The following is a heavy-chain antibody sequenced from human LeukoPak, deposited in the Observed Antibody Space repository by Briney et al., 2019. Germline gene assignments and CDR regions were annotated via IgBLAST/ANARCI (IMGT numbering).Heavy chain of an antibody. CDR1: GFTFSNYG. J-gene: IGHJ6*04. V-gene: IGHV4-34*01. Sequence: KSGGTLRLSCAASGFTFSNYGMSWIRQPPGKGLEWIGEINHSGSTNYNPSLKSRVTISVDTSKNQFSLKLSSVTAADTAVYYCARRPITMVRGIVDVWGKGTTVTISS. CDR2: INHSGST. D-gene: IGHD3-10*01. CDR3: ARRPITMVRGIVDV.